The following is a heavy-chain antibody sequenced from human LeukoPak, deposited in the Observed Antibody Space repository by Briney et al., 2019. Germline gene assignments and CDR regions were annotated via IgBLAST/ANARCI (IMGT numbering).Heavy chain of an antibody. CDR2: INHSGST. CDR1: GGSFSGYY. Sequence: PSETLSLTCAVYGGSFSGYYWSWIRQPPGKGLEWIGEINHSGSTNYNPSLKSRVTISVDTSKNQFSLKLSSVTAADTAVYYCARGTAEWGRCSSTSCSTAVLDYWGQGTLVTVSS. V-gene: IGHV4-34*01. J-gene: IGHJ4*02. CDR3: ARGTAEWGRCSSTSCSTAVLDY. D-gene: IGHD2-2*01.